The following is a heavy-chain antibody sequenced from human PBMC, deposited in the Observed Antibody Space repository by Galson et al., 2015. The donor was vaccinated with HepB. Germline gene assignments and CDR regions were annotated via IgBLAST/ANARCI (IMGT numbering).Heavy chain of an antibody. CDR3: ARARIPFLKNIAVAGRGNYYMDV. D-gene: IGHD6-19*01. CDR1: GFTFSSYS. CDR2: ISSSSSYI. Sequence: SLRLSCAASGFTFSSYSMNWVRQAPGKGLEWVSSISSSSSYIYYADSVKGRFTISRDNDKNSLYLQMNRLRAEDTAVYYCARARIPFLKNIAVAGRGNYYMDVWGKGTTVTVSS. V-gene: IGHV3-21*01. J-gene: IGHJ6*03.